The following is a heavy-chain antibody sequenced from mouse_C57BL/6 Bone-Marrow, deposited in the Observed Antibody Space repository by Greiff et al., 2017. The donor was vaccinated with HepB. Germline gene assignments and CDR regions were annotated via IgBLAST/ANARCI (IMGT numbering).Heavy chain of an antibody. J-gene: IGHJ4*01. V-gene: IGHV1-81*01. CDR3: ARGSYSPRAMDY. CDR2: IYPRSGNT. Sequence: VQLVESGAELARPGASVKLSCKASGYTFTSYGISWVKQRTGQGLEWIGEIYPRSGNTYYNEKFKGKATLTADKSSSTAYMELRSLTSEDSAVYFCARGSYSPRAMDYWGQGTSVTVSS. D-gene: IGHD2-12*01. CDR1: GYTFTSYG.